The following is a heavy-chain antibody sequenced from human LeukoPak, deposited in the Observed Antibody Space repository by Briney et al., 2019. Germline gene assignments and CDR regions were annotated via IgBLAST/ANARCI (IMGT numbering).Heavy chain of an antibody. V-gene: IGHV3-7*03. CDR1: GFTFSSYA. Sequence: GGSLRLSCAASGFTFSSYAMSWVRQAPGKGLEWVANIKTDGSEKYYVDSVKGRFTISRDNAKNSLYLQMNSLRAEDTAVYYCARDYFPWGQGTLVIVSS. D-gene: IGHD3-9*01. CDR3: ARDYFP. CDR2: IKTDGSEK. J-gene: IGHJ5*02.